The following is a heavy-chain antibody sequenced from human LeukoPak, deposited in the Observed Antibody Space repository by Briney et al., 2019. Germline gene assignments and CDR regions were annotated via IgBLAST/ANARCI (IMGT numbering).Heavy chain of an antibody. CDR3: AGDIVVVPAAMGDVFDI. CDR1: GGTFSSYA. CDR2: IIPILGIA. D-gene: IGHD2-2*01. V-gene: IGHV1-69*04. J-gene: IGHJ3*02. Sequence: SVKVSCKASGGTFSSYAISWVRQAPGQGLEWMGRIIPILGIANYAQKFQGRVTITADKSTSTDYMELSSLRSEDTAVYYCAGDIVVVPAAMGDVFDIWGQGTMVTVSS.